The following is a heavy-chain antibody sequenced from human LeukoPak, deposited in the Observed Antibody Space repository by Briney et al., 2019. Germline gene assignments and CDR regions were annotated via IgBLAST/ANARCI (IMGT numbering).Heavy chain of an antibody. CDR2: ISGSGHNT. Sequence: GGSLRLSCAASGFTFSNFAMSWVRQAPGKGLEWVSAISGSGHNTYHADSVKGRFTISRDNSKNTLYLQMNSLRAGDTALYFCATDRVHPSNEPTNFHSWGQGTLVTDSS. CDR1: GFTFSNFA. V-gene: IGHV3-23*01. J-gene: IGHJ4*02. CDR3: ATDRVHPSNEPTNFHS. D-gene: IGHD4-11*01.